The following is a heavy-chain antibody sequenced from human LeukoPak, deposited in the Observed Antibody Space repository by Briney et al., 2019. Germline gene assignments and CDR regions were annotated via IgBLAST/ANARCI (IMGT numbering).Heavy chain of an antibody. CDR3: AKDFGGDPDY. D-gene: IGHD2-21*02. V-gene: IGHV3-43*02. CDR2: ISGDGDTT. J-gene: IGHJ4*02. Sequence: GGSLRLSCAASGFTFSTYAMSWVRQAPGKGLEWVSLISGDGDTTYYVDSVKGRFTISRDNRQNSLYLQMNGLRTEDTALYYCAKDFGGDPDYWGQGTLVTVSS. CDR1: GFTFSTYA.